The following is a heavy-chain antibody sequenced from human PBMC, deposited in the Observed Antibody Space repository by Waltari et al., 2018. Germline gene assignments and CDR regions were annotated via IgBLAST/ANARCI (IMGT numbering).Heavy chain of an antibody. CDR3: ARDTEYYYDDSGFVFDI. J-gene: IGHJ3*02. CDR1: GGSISSGSYY. V-gene: IGHV4-61*02. D-gene: IGHD3-22*01. Sequence: QVQLQESGPGLVKPSQTLSLTCTVSGGSISSGSYYWTWIRQPAGKGLEWIGRISASGSNNYNPSLKRRVTISVDTPRNQFSLKLTSGTAADTAVYYCARDTEYYYDDSGFVFDIWGQGTMVTVSS. CDR2: ISASGSN.